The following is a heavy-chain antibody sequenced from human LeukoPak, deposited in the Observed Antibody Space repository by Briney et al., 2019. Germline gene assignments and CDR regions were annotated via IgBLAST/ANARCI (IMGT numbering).Heavy chain of an antibody. CDR2: VYHSGST. D-gene: IGHD3-22*01. J-gene: IGHJ4*02. V-gene: IGHV4-39*07. CDR1: GGSISSSSYY. Sequence: PSETLSLTCAASGGSISSSSYYWGWIRQPPGKGLEWIGSVYHSGSTYYNPSLKSRVTISVDTSKNQFSLKLSSVTAADTAVYYCARTGFQYDSSGYYYYWGQGTLVTVSS. CDR3: ARTGFQYDSSGYYYY.